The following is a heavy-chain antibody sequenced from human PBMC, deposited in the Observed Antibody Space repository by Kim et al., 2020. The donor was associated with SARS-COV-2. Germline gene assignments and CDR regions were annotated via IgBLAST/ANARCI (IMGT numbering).Heavy chain of an antibody. Sequence: YTPSPKGRVTISVDKSKNQFSLKLSSVTAADTAVYYCARLLWFGESWFDPWGQGTLVTVSS. V-gene: IGHV4-4*02. J-gene: IGHJ5*02. D-gene: IGHD3-10*01. CDR3: ARLLWFGESWFDP.